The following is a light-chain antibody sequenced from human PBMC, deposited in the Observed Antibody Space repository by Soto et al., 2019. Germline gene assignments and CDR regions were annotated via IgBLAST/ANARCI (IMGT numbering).Light chain of an antibody. Sequence: DIQMTQSPSTLSASVGDTITFACRASQSVIGWLAWYQQKPGEAPKLLIYDASALPRGVPSRFSGSGSGTKFTLTIASLQLDDFATYYCQQYETFSGTFGPGTKVDI. J-gene: IGKJ1*01. CDR1: QSVIGW. CDR3: QQYETFSGT. V-gene: IGKV1-5*01. CDR2: DAS.